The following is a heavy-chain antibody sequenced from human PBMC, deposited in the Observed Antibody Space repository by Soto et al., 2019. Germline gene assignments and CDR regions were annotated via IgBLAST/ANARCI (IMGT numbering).Heavy chain of an antibody. V-gene: IGHV3-33*01. CDR3: ARDFGGTSNNGFDP. J-gene: IGHJ5*02. D-gene: IGHD2-2*01. CDR1: GFTFSSYG. CDR2: IWYDGSNK. Sequence: QVQLVESGGGVVQPGRSLRLSCAASGFTFSSYGMHWVRQAPGKGLEWVAVIWYDGSNKYYADSVKGRFTISRDNSKNTLYLQMNSLRAEDTAVYYCARDFGGTSNNGFDPWGQGTLVTVSS.